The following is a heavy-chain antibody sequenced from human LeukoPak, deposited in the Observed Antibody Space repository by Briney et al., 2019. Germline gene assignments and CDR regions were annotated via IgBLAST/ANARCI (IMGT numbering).Heavy chain of an antibody. J-gene: IGHJ4*02. CDR3: ARDLSDYSNSFDY. CDR2: IKQDGSEK. CDR1: GFTFSSYW. D-gene: IGHD4-4*01. Sequence: PGGSQRLSCAVSGFTFSSYWMSWVRQAPGKGLEWVANIKQDGSEKYYVDSVKGRFTISRDNAKNSLYLQMNSLRAEDTAVYYCARDLSDYSNSFDYWGQGTLVTVSS. V-gene: IGHV3-7*01.